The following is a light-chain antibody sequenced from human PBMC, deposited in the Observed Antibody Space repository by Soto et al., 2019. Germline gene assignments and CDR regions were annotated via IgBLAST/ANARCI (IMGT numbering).Light chain of an antibody. Sequence: QSVLTQPPSVSAAPGQKVTISCSGSSSGIANNYVSWYQQLPGTAPKLLIYEDNKRPSGISDRFSGSKSGTSATLGITGLQTGDEADYYCGTWDTSLSVGVFGGGTKLTVL. V-gene: IGLV1-51*02. CDR3: GTWDTSLSVGV. CDR1: SSGIANNY. J-gene: IGLJ3*02. CDR2: EDN.